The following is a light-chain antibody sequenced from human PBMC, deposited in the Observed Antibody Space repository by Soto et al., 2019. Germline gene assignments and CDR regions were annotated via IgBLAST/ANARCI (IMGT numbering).Light chain of an antibody. CDR2: DNS. CDR1: SSNIGQGY. J-gene: IGLJ1*01. V-gene: IGLV1-51*01. CDR3: SSYTSSSSGV. Sequence: QSVLTQPPSMSAAPGQRITISCAGTSSNIGQGYVSWYQQFPGTAPRLLIYDNSERPSGVPDRFSGSKSGTSATLAITGLQPGDEADYYCSSYTSSSSGVFGTGTKLTVL.